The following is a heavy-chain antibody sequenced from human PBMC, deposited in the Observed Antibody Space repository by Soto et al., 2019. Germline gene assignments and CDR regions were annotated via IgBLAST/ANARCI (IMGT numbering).Heavy chain of an antibody. CDR3: ASGAGGGGY. D-gene: IGHD3-10*01. J-gene: IGHJ4*02. CDR2: IYSGGYT. Sequence: EVQLVESGGGLIQPGGSLRLSCAVSGFTVSNNYLSWVRQAPGKGLEGVSVIYSGGYTAYGDSVKGRFTISRDNSKNTLYLKKKTPGPADTPVYFCASGAGGGGYWGQGTLVTVSS. V-gene: IGHV3-53*01. CDR1: GFTVSNNY.